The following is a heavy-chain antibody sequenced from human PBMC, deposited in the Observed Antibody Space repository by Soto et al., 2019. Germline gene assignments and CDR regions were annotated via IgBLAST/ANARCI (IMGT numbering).Heavy chain of an antibody. CDR2: ISAYNGNT. CDR1: GYTFTSYG. D-gene: IGHD3-10*01. J-gene: IGHJ6*02. Sequence: QVQLVQSGAEVKKPGASVKVSCKASGYTFTSYGISWVRQAPGQGLEWMGWISAYNGNTNYAQKLQGRVTMTTDTSTSTADMELRSLRSDDTAVYYCARDGFSHYGSGSYSYYYYGMDVWGQGTTVTVSS. V-gene: IGHV1-18*01. CDR3: ARDGFSHYGSGSYSYYYYGMDV.